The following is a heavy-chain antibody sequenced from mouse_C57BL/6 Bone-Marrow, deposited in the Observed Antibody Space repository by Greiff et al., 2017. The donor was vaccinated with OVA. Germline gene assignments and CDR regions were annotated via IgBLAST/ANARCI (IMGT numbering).Heavy chain of an antibody. CDR2: IYPGSGCT. CDR3: ARCILLSWFAY. J-gene: IGHJ3*01. D-gene: IGHD1-1*01. CDR1: GYTFTSYW. Sequence: QVQLQQPGAELVKPGASVKMSCKASGYTFTSYWITWVKQRPGQGLEWIGDIYPGSGCTNYNEKFKSKATLTVDTSSSTAYMQRSSLTSEDSAIYYCARCILLSWFAYWGQGTLVTVSA. V-gene: IGHV1-55*01.